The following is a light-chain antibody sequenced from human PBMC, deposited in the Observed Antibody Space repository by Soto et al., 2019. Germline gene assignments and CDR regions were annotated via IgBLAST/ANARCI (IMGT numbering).Light chain of an antibody. V-gene: IGLV2-23*02. CDR1: SSDVGSYNL. Sequence: QSFLTQPAAVSGSPGQSITISCTGTSSDVGSYNLVSWYQQHPGKAPKLMIYEVSKRPSGVSNRFSGSKSGNTASLTISGLRAEDEADYYCCSYAGSSTFYVFGTGTKVTVL. CDR2: EVS. CDR3: CSYAGSSTFYV. J-gene: IGLJ1*01.